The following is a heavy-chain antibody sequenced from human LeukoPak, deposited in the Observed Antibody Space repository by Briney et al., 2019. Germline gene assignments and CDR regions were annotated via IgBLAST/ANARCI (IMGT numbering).Heavy chain of an antibody. J-gene: IGHJ4*02. D-gene: IGHD6-19*01. CDR3: ARARNGSLDY. V-gene: IGHV3-48*04. CDR1: GVTFSSFG. CDR2: ISRGSGTI. Sequence: GGSLRLSCAASGVTFSSFGMNWVRQAPGKGLEWLSYISRGSGTIHYADSVKGRFTISRDNAKNTLYLQMNSLRAEDTAVYYCARARNGSLDYWGQGTLVSVSS.